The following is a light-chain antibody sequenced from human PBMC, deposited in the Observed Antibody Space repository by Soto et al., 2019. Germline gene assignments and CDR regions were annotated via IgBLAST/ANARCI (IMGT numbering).Light chain of an antibody. CDR1: QNISIW. CDR2: DSS. Sequence: IQMKLSLSTLSASVGDRVTITCRASQNISIWLAWYQQRPGRAPRLLIYDSSSLESGVPSTFSGSGSGTEFTLTISSLQSDDLAVYYCQQYDKWPRTFGQGTKVDIK. V-gene: IGKV1-5*01. J-gene: IGKJ1*01. CDR3: QQYDKWPRT.